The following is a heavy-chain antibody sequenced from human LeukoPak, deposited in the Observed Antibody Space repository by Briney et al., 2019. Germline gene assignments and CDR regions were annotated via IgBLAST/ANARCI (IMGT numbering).Heavy chain of an antibody. CDR3: ARERTYYYDSNPDYFDY. CDR2: IYWNGGST. J-gene: IGHJ4*02. V-gene: IGHV3-20*04. CDR1: GFTFDDYG. Sequence: PGGSLRLSCAAAGFTFDDYGMSWVRQAPGKGLEWVSGIYWNGGSTGYADSVKGRFTISRDNAKNSLYLQMNSLRAGDTALYYCARERTYYYDSNPDYFDYWGQGTLVTAST. D-gene: IGHD3-22*01.